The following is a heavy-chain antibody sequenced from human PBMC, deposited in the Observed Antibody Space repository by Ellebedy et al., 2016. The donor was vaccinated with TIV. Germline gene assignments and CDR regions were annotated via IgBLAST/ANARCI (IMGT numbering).Heavy chain of an antibody. CDR3: ARVIGLRDCDGATCSPPPPLDY. D-gene: IGHD2-21*01. V-gene: IGHV1-18*04. CDR2: ISSHTGDT. Sequence: ASVKVSCKGSGYTFTSFGMSWLRQAPGKGLEWMGWISSHTGDTNYAQNFQDRVTMTTDTSTRTGYMELRSLRSDDTAVYYFARVIGLRDCDGATCSPPPPLDYWGQGTLVIVSS. CDR1: GYTFTSFG. J-gene: IGHJ4*02.